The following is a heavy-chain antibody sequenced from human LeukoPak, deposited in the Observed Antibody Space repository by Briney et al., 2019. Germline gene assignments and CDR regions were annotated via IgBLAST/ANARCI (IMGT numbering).Heavy chain of an antibody. CDR2: IFYSGST. CDR1: GGSISSYY. D-gene: IGHD2-2*01. Sequence: SETLSLTCTVSGGSISSYYWSWIRQPPGEGLEWIGYIFYSGSTKYNPSLKSRVTISVDTSKSQFSLKLSSVNAADTAVYYCAKSSLYCTSTSCSYYFDYWGQGTLVTVSS. CDR3: AKSSLYCTSTSCSYYFDY. V-gene: IGHV4-59*01. J-gene: IGHJ4*02.